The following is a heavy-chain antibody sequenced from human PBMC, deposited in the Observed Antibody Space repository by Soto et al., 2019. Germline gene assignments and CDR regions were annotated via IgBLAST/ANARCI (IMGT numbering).Heavy chain of an antibody. Sequence: EVQLVESGGGLVQPGGSLKLSCAASGFTFSDAAMHWVRQASGKGLEWVGRIRSKANSYATAYAASVKGRFTISRDDSKNTAYLQMNSLKIEDPAVYYCIRHLSDYWGQGTLVTVSS. V-gene: IGHV3-73*01. J-gene: IGHJ4*02. CDR1: GFTFSDAA. CDR3: IRHLSDY. CDR2: IRSKANSYAT.